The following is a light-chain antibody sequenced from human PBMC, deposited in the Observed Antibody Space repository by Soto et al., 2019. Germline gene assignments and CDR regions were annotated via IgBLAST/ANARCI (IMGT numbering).Light chain of an antibody. CDR2: AAS. CDR3: HQYDSWT. CDR1: QGISSY. Sequence: IQLTQSPSSLSASVGDRVTITCRVSQGISSYLAWYQQKPGKAPKLLIYAASTLQSGVPSRFSGSGSGTDFTLTISSLQPEDFATYYCHQYDSWTFGQGTKVEIK. J-gene: IGKJ1*01. V-gene: IGKV1-9*01.